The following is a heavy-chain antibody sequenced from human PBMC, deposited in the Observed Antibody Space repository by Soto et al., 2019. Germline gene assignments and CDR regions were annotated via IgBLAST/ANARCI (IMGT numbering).Heavy chain of an antibody. D-gene: IGHD3-3*01. CDR1: GFTFIAYA. Sequence: GGSLRLSCVASGFTFIAYAMHWVRQAPGEGLEWVATISSDGSKEEFADSVKGRFTISRDNSKSTLYLQMNSLRAEDTAVYFCAKETSRYDFWSGYYYYYGMDVWGQGTTVIVSS. V-gene: IGHV3-30*18. CDR3: AKETSRYDFWSGYYYYYGMDV. CDR2: ISSDGSKE. J-gene: IGHJ6*02.